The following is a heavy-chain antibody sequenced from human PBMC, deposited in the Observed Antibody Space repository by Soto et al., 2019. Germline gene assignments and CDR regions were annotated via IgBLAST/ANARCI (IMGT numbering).Heavy chain of an antibody. V-gene: IGHV1-18*04. Sequence: QEQLVQSGGEVKKPGASVRVSCKASGYTFTKYGITWVRQAPGQGLEWMGWIGVYNGKTNYARKLQGRVIMTADTSASTAYMELRSLRSDDTAVYYCSRARYCTSPSGYNHYYYGRDIWGQGTTVSVSS. CDR3: SRARYCTSPSGYNHYYYGRDI. CDR2: IGVYNGKT. CDR1: GYTFTKYG. D-gene: IGHD2-2*02. J-gene: IGHJ6*02.